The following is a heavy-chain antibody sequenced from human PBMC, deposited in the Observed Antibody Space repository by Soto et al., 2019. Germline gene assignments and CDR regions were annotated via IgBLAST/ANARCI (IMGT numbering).Heavy chain of an antibody. J-gene: IGHJ4*02. V-gene: IGHV1-46*01. D-gene: IGHD6-6*01. Sequence: ASVKVSCKASGHTFTRYYIHWVRQAPGQGLEWMGIINPRGGSTTYAQKFQGRVTLTSDTSTSTAYMELSRLRSEDTAVYFCARDSIVARYYFDYWGQGTPVTVSS. CDR3: ARDSIVARYYFDY. CDR1: GHTFTRYY. CDR2: INPRGGST.